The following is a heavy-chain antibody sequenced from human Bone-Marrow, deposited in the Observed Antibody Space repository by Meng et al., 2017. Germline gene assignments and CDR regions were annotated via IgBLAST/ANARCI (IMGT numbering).Heavy chain of an antibody. Sequence: GESLKISCAASGFTFSSYEMNWVRQAPGKGLEWVSYISSSGSTIYYADSVTGRFTISRDNAKNSLYLQMNSLRAEDTAVYYCARDSGNSEWLRFLDAFDIWGQGTMVT. J-gene: IGHJ3*02. CDR3: ARDSGNSEWLRFLDAFDI. V-gene: IGHV3-48*03. CDR1: GFTFSSYE. CDR2: ISSSGSTI. D-gene: IGHD5-12*01.